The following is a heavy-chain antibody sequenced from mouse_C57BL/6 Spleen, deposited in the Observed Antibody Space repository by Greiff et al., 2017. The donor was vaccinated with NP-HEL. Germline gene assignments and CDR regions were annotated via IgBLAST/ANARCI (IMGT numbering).Heavy chain of an antibody. J-gene: IGHJ2*01. D-gene: IGHD1-1*02. V-gene: IGHV1-22*01. CDR2: INPNNGGT. CDR3: ARGGWGVYFDY. Sequence: DVQLQESGPELVKPGASVKMSCKASGYTFTDYNMHWVKQSHGKSLEWIGYINPNNGGTSYNQKFKGKATLTVNKSSSTAYMELRSLTSEDSAVYYCARGGWGVYFDYWGQGTTLTVSS. CDR1: GYTFTDYN.